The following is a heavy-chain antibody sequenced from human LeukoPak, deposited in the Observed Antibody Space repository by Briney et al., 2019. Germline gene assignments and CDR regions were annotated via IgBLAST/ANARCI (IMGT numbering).Heavy chain of an antibody. Sequence: GGSLRLSCAASGFTFSSYWMYWVRQAPGKGPVWIARINTDGSSLNYADSVKGRFTISRDNAKNTLYLQMNSLGAEDTAVYYCARRFNYYDSSGYYYVRYFDSWGQGTLVAVSS. CDR1: GFTFSSYW. D-gene: IGHD3-22*01. V-gene: IGHV3-74*01. J-gene: IGHJ4*02. CDR3: ARRFNYYDSSGYYYVRYFDS. CDR2: INTDGSSL.